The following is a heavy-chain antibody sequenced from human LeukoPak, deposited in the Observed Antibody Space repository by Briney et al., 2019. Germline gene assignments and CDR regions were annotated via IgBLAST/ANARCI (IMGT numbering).Heavy chain of an antibody. CDR2: ISSSSSYI. CDR3: ARDSSSTVTKIFDY. D-gene: IGHD4-17*01. Sequence: GGSLRLSYAASGFTFTNHWMSWVRQAPGKGLEWVSSISSSSSYIYYADSVKGRFTISRDNAKNSLYLQMNSLRAEDTAVYYCARDSSSTVTKIFDYWGQGTLVTVSS. J-gene: IGHJ4*02. CDR1: GFTFTNHW. V-gene: IGHV3-21*01.